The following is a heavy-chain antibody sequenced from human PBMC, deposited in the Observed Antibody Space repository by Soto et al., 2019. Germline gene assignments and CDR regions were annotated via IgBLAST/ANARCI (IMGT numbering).Heavy chain of an antibody. Sequence: SETLSLTCTVSGGSISSGDYYWSWIRQPPGKGLEWIGYIYYSGSTYYNPSLKSRVTISVDTSKNQFSLKLSSVTAADTAVYYCAGDRRRSRRGFDPWGQGTLVTVSS. V-gene: IGHV4-30-4*01. CDR2: IYYSGST. CDR1: GGSISSGDYY. CDR3: AGDRRRSRRGFDP. J-gene: IGHJ5*02.